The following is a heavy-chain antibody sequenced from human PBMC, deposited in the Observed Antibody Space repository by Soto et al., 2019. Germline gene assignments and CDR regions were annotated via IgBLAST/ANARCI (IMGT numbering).Heavy chain of an antibody. D-gene: IGHD6-19*01. J-gene: IGHJ4*02. CDR2: ISASGRDT. Sequence: GGSLRLSCVASGFTFSNYAMSWVRQAPGKGLEWVSGISASGRDTYYADSVKDRFTISRDSFKNTLYLQMNSLRAEDTGTYYCAKGKTSGWYYFDYWGQGALVTVS. V-gene: IGHV3-23*01. CDR3: AKGKTSGWYYFDY. CDR1: GFTFSNYA.